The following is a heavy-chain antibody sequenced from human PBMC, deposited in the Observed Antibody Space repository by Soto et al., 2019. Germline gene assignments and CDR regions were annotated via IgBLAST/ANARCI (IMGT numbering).Heavy chain of an antibody. D-gene: IGHD1-1*01. CDR2: SIPIFGTA. Sequence: ASVKVSCKASGGTFSSYAISCVRQAPGQGLEWMGGSIPIFGTANYAQKFQGGVTITADEATSTAYMELSSLRSEDTAVYYCARGTSGPVYYYYGMDVWGQGTTVTVSS. CDR3: ARGTSGPVYYYYGMDV. J-gene: IGHJ6*02. V-gene: IGHV1-69*13. CDR1: GGTFSSYA.